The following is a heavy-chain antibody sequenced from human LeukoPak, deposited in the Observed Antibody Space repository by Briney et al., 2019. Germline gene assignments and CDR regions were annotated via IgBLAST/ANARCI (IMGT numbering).Heavy chain of an antibody. CDR2: ISGYKGNT. D-gene: IGHD5-24*01. J-gene: IGHJ4*02. Sequence: ASVKVSCKASGYTFTTYGISWVRQAPGQGREWMGWISGYKGNTIYAQKLQGRVTMTTDTSTSTAYMDLRSLRPDDTAVYYCARDHVPRGDGYNYYEYWGQGTLVTVSS. V-gene: IGHV1-18*01. CDR3: ARDHVPRGDGYNYYEY. CDR1: GYTFTTYG.